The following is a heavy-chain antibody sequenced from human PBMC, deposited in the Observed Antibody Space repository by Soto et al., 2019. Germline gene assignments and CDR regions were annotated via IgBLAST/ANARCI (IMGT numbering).Heavy chain of an antibody. D-gene: IGHD2-2*01. CDR1: GGTFCSYA. V-gene: IGHV1-69*13. CDR3: AREAPYCTSATCPKFYDMDV. CDR2: IIPILNSP. J-gene: IGHJ6*02. Sequence: SVKVSCKASGGTFCSYAITWVRRAPGQGLEWLGGIIPILNSPAYAQKFKARVVITADEITNTAYMELNSLRFDDTAVYYCAREAPYCTSATCPKFYDMDVWGQGTAVTVSS.